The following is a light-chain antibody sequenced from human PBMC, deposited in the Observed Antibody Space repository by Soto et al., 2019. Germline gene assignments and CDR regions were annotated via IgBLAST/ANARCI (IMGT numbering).Light chain of an antibody. CDR2: EVS. Sequence: QSVLTQPPSASGSPGQSVTISCTGTSSDVGRYNYISWYQQRPGKAPKLIIYEVSKRPSGVPDRLSGFKYGNTASLTVSGLQTEDEADYYCSAYAGSNNFVFGSGTKGTVL. V-gene: IGLV2-8*01. CDR1: SSDVGRYNY. CDR3: SAYAGSNNFV. J-gene: IGLJ1*01.